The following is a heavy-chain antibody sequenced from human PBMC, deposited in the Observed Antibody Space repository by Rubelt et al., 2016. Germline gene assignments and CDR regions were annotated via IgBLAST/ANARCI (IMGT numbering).Heavy chain of an antibody. Sequence: QVQLVQSGAEVKKPGASVKVSCKASGYTFTSYAMHWVRQAPGQRLEWMGWINAYNGNTNYAQKLQGRGTMTTDTSTSTAYMELRSLRSDDTAVYYCARDRTWLVPGLDAFDIWGQGTMVTVSS. J-gene: IGHJ3*02. CDR1: GYTFTSYA. CDR3: ARDRTWLVPGLDAFDI. D-gene: IGHD6-19*01. V-gene: IGHV1-3*01. CDR2: INAYNGNT.